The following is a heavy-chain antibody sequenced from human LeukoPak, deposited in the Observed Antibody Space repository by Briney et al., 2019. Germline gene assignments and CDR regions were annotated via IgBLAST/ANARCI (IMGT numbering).Heavy chain of an antibody. D-gene: IGHD1-26*01. V-gene: IGHV4-39*02. J-gene: IGHJ4*02. CDR3: AREGLVGATRDFDY. CDR2: IYYSGST. CDR1: GGSISSSSYY. Sequence: SETLSLTCAVSGGSISSSSYYWGWIRQPPGKGLEWIGSIYYSGSTYYNPSLKSRVTISVDTSKNQFSLKLSSVTAADTAVYYRAREGLVGATRDFDYWGQGTLVTVSS.